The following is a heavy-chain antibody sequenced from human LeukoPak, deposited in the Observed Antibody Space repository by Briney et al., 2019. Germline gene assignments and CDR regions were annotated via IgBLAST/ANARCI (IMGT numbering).Heavy chain of an antibody. D-gene: IGHD3-3*01. CDR3: AKDAAVFGVVNQFDY. CDR1: GFTFSSYA. V-gene: IGHV3-30-3*01. J-gene: IGHJ4*02. CDR2: ISYDGSNK. Sequence: LGGSLRLSCAASGFTFSSYAMHWVRQAPGKGLEWVAVISYDGSNKYYADSVKGRFTISRDNSKNTLYLQMNSLRAEDTAVYYCAKDAAVFGVVNQFDYWGQGTLVTVSS.